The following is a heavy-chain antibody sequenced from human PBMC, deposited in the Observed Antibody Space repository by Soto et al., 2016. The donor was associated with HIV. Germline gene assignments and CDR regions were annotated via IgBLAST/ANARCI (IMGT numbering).Heavy chain of an antibody. CDR1: GGSTTGYY. V-gene: IGHV4-59*01. D-gene: IGHD3-16*02. J-gene: IGHJ6*03. CDR2: IFYSGST. CDR3: ARGFRDLSLHYFYYMDS. Sequence: QVQLQESGPGLVKPSETLSLTCTVSGGSTTGYYWSFMRQPPGKGLEWIGYIFYSGSTNYNPSLKSRVTISIDRSKNQFSLNLRSVSAADTAKYYCARGFRDLSLHYFYYMDSWGKGPGHRLL.